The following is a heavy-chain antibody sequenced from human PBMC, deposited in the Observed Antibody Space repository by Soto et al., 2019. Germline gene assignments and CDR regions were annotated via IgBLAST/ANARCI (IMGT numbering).Heavy chain of an antibody. D-gene: IGHD3-16*01. J-gene: IGHJ1*01. CDR1: GFPFTSYA. CDR3: GNTLFGTRYFHH. CDR2: LSGSGGST. Sequence: EVQLLESGGGLVQPGGSLRLSCAASGFPFTSYAMNWVRQAPGKGLEWVSTLSGSGGSTYYADSAKGRFTISRDNSKNTLYLQMNSLRVEDTAVYSCGNTLFGTRYFHHWGQGTLVIVSS. V-gene: IGHV3-23*01.